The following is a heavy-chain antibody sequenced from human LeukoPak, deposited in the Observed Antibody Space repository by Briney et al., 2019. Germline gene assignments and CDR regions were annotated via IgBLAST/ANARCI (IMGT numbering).Heavy chain of an antibody. J-gene: IGHJ6*03. CDR3: ARGKKMATYYYYYMDV. D-gene: IGHD5-24*01. V-gene: IGHV4-34*01. CDR1: GGSFSGYY. Sequence: PSETLSLTCAVYGGSFSGYYWSWIRQPPGKGLEWIGEINHSGSTNYNPSLKSRVTISVDTSKNQFSLKLSSVTAADTAVYHCARGKKMATYYYYYMDVWGKGTTVTVSS. CDR2: INHSGST.